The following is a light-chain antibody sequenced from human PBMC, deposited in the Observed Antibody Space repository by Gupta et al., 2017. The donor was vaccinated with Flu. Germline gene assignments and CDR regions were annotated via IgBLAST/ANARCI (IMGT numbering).Light chain of an antibody. J-gene: IGKJ1*01. CDR3: QQYGSSPGT. CDR1: QSVSGTF. V-gene: IGKV3-20*01. CDR2: GTS. Sequence: EIVLAQSPGTLALSPGVRATLSCRASQSVSGTFLAWYQQKPGQAPRLLIYGTSTRATGIPDRFSGSGSGTDFTLTISRLEPEDFAIYYCQQYGSSPGTFGQGTKVEIK.